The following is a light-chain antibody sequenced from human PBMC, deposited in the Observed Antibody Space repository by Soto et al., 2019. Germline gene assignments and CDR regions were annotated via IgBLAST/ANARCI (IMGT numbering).Light chain of an antibody. CDR3: HHYTNWPPPWT. CDR2: GAS. Sequence: EIVMTQSPATLSVTPGERATLSCRASQSISSNLALYQQKPGQAPRVLIYGASTRATGTPARFSGRGSGTEFTLTFSSLQSEEFAVYFCHHYTNWPPPWTFGQETKVEIK. J-gene: IGKJ1*01. V-gene: IGKV3-15*01. CDR1: QSISSN.